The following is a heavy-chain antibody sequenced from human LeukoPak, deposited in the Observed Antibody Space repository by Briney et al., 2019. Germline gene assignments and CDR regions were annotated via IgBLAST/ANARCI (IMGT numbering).Heavy chain of an antibody. CDR2: IYHSGST. CDR1: GYTISSGYY. D-gene: IGHD6-13*01. CDR3: ARSSSWDY. Sequence: PSETLSLTCTVSGYTISSGYYWGWIRQPPGKGLEWIGSIYHSGSTYYNPSLKSRVTISVDTSKNQFSLKLSSMTAADTAVYYCARSSSWDYWGQGTLVTVSS. J-gene: IGHJ4*02. V-gene: IGHV4-38-2*02.